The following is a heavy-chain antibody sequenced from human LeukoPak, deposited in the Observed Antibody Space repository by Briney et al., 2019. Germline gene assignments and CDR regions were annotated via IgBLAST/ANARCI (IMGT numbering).Heavy chain of an antibody. Sequence: PGGSLRLSCAASGFTFSTYAMSSVRQAPGKGLEWVSVISGSGGSTFYFVKGRFTISRDNSKNTLYLQMNSLRDEDTAVYYCARDQTPFYWGQGSLVTVSS. V-gene: IGHV3-23*01. J-gene: IGHJ4*02. CDR1: GFTFSTYA. CDR3: ARDQTPFY. CDR2: ISGSGGST. D-gene: IGHD2-15*01.